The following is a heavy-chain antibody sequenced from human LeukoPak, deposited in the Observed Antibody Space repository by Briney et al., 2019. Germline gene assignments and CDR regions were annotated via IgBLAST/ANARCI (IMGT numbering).Heavy chain of an antibody. J-gene: IGHJ4*02. V-gene: IGHV3-66*01. CDR1: GFTFSSYS. Sequence: GGSLRLSCAASGFTFSSYSMSWVRQAPGKGLEWVSVIYSGGSTYYADSVKGRFTISRDNSKNTLYLQMNSLRAEDTAVYYCARVRYGSGSYYSFYYFDYWGQGTLVTVSS. D-gene: IGHD3-10*01. CDR3: ARVRYGSGSYYSFYYFDY. CDR2: IYSGGST.